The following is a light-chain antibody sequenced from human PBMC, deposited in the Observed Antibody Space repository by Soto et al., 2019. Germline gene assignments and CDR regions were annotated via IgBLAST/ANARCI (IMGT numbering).Light chain of an antibody. Sequence: TLSSFPGDRVTLSCRASQAVNTRLAWYQHKPGQAPRLLIYLASNRAAGVPARFSGSGSGTDFTLTISNVEPEDFAVYYCHQRQSWPRTFGQGTKVDIK. J-gene: IGKJ1*01. CDR1: QAVNTR. V-gene: IGKV3-11*01. CDR2: LAS. CDR3: HQRQSWPRT.